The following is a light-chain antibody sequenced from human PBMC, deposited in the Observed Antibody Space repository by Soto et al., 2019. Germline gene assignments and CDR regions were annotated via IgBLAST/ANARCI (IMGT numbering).Light chain of an antibody. CDR2: EGS. CDR3: GSWDSSLSAYV. J-gene: IGLJ1*01. V-gene: IGLV2-14*02. CDR1: SSDVGSYNL. Sequence: QSALTQPASVSGSPGQSITISCTGTSSDVGSYNLVSWYQQHPGKAPKLMIYEGSKRPSGIPDRFSGSKSGTSATLGITGFRTGDEADYYCGSWDSSLSAYVFGTGTKLTVL.